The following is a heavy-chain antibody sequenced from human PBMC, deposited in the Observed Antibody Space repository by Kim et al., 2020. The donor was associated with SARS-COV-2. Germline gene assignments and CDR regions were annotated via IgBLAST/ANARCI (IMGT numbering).Heavy chain of an antibody. J-gene: IGHJ4*02. Sequence: KFQGRVTMTRDTSTSTVYMELSSLRSEDTAVYYCARGSGSYYNNIHYWGYWGQGTLVTVSS. D-gene: IGHD3-10*01. V-gene: IGHV1-46*01. CDR3: ARGSGSYYNNIHYWGY.